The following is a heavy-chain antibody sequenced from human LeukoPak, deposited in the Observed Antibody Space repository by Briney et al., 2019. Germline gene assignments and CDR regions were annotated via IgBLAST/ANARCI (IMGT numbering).Heavy chain of an antibody. CDR3: VRPGAAAGTLKFDY. CDR2: INSDGSST. D-gene: IGHD6-13*01. CDR1: GFTFSSYW. J-gene: IGHJ4*02. V-gene: IGHV3-74*01. Sequence: TGGSLRLSCAASGFTFSSYWMHWVRQVPGKGLVRVSRINSDGSSTNYADSVKGRFTISRDNAKNTLYLQMNSLRAEDTALYYCVRPGAAAGTLKFDYWGQGTLVTVSS.